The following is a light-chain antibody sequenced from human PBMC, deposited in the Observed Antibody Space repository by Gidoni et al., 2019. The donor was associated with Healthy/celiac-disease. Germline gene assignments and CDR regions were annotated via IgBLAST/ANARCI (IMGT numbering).Light chain of an antibody. J-gene: IGLJ2*01. CDR2: GNN. V-gene: IGLV1-40*01. Sequence: QSVLTQLPPVSGAPGQRVTISCTVASSNIGAGYDVHWYQQLPGSAPKLLIFGNNNRPSGVPDRFSSSKSGASASLAITGLQAEDEADYYCQSFDSGLSGPVVFGGGTKLTVL. CDR1: SSNIGAGYD. CDR3: QSFDSGLSGPVV.